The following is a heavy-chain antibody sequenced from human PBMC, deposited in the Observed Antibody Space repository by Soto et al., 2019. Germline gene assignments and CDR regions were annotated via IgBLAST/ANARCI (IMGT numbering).Heavy chain of an antibody. CDR3: ARGPAQEYCSGGSCYSDTDY. Sequence: GGSLRLSCAASGFTFSSYSMNWVRQAPGKGLEWVSSISSSSSYIYYADSVKGRFTISRDNAKNSLYLQMNSLRAEDTAVYYCARGPAQEYCSGGSCYSDTDYWGQGTLVTVSS. CDR1: GFTFSSYS. J-gene: IGHJ4*02. CDR2: ISSSSSYI. D-gene: IGHD2-15*01. V-gene: IGHV3-21*01.